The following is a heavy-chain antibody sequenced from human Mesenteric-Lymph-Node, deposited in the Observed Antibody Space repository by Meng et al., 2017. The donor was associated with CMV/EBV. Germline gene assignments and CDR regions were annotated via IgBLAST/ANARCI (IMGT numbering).Heavy chain of an antibody. V-gene: IGHV1-24*01. Sequence: ASVKVSCKVSGYTLTELSRHWVRQAPGKGLEWMGGFDPEDGETIYAQKFQGRVTMTEDTSTDTAYMEVSSLRSEDTAVYYCATRKIYFGSGRYSFDYWGHGTLVTVSS. D-gene: IGHD3-10*01. CDR2: FDPEDGET. CDR1: GYTLTELS. J-gene: IGHJ4*01. CDR3: ATRKIYFGSGRYSFDY.